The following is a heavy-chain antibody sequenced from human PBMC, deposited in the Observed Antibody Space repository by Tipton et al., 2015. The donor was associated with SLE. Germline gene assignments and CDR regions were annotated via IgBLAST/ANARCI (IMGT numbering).Heavy chain of an antibody. D-gene: IGHD6-13*01. V-gene: IGHV4-38-2*02. CDR2: LYHRGST. CDR1: GYSITSGDY. CDR3: ARDPYDSTWRNGWFDP. Sequence: TLSLTCAVSGYSITSGDYWGWIRQPPGKGLEWVGSLYHRGSTYYNPSLKSRVTISTDTSKSEIYLKLTSVTATDTAVYFCARDPYDSTWRNGWFDPWGQGTLVTVSS. J-gene: IGHJ5*02.